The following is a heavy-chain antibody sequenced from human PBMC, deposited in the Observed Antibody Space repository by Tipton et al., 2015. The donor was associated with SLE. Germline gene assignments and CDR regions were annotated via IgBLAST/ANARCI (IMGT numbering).Heavy chain of an antibody. CDR2: LNPNTGNT. CDR1: GYTFTNYD. J-gene: IGHJ6*02. D-gene: IGHD6-13*01. V-gene: IGHV1-8*03. CDR3: AIAGGAAADYFYYGVDV. Sequence: QSGAEVKKPGASVKVSCKASGYTFTNYDINWLRQATGQGLEWMGWLNPNTGNTVYAQKFQGRVTITRNTSISTAYMQLSSLGSEDTAVYYCAIAGGAAADYFYYGVDVWGQGTTVTVSS.